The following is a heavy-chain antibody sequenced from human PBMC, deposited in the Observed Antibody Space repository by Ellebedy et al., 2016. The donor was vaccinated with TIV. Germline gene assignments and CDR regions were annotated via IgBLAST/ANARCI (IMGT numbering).Heavy chain of an antibody. CDR2: IWYDGSNK. D-gene: IGHD1-26*01. Sequence: GESLKISCAASGFTFSSYGMHWVRQAPGTGLEWVAVIWYDGSNKYYADAVKGRFTISRDNSKNTLYLQMNSLRAEDTAVYFCARDGIVGGTTEYYFDYWGQGTLVTVSS. CDR3: ARDGIVGGTTEYYFDY. J-gene: IGHJ4*02. V-gene: IGHV3-33*01. CDR1: GFTFSSYG.